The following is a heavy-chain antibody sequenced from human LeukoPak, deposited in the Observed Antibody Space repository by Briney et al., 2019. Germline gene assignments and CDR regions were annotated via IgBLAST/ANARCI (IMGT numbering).Heavy chain of an antibody. D-gene: IGHD7-27*01. J-gene: IGHJ2*01. CDR1: GFTFSTYW. CDR3: ARVAWGSVSYFDL. Sequence: GGSLRLSCAASGFTFSTYWMHWVRQAPGKGLVWVSRINSDGSRTTYADSVKGRFTISRDNAKNSLYLQMNSLRAEDTAVYYCARVAWGSVSYFDLWGRGTLVTVSS. V-gene: IGHV3-74*01. CDR2: INSDGSRT.